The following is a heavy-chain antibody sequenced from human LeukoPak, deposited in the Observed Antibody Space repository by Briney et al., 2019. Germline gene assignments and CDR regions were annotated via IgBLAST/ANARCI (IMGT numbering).Heavy chain of an antibody. Sequence: QPGGSLRLSCAASGFTFSSYGMHWVRQAPGKGLEWVAVIWSDGSNEYYADSVKGRFTISRDTSKNTLFLQMNSLRGEDTAVYYCARDLHGQPRTYNFDYWGQGTLVTVSS. V-gene: IGHV3-33*01. CDR2: IWSDGSNE. D-gene: IGHD1-1*01. CDR3: ARDLHGQPRTYNFDY. J-gene: IGHJ4*02. CDR1: GFTFSSYG.